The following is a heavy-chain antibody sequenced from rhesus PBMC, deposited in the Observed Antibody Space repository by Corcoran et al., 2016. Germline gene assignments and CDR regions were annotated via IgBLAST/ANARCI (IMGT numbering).Heavy chain of an antibody. D-gene: IGHD5-12*01. CDR1: GGSISDSYR. Sequence: QVQLQESGPGVVKPSETLSLTCAVSGGSISDSYRWSWIRQPPGKGLEWSGDIYGSITSTNYNPSLKGRVTISKDTSKNQFSLKLRSVTAADTAVYYWARGYSYSYYWGQGVLVTVSS. CDR2: IYGSITST. CDR3: ARGYSYSYY. V-gene: IGHV4S10*01. J-gene: IGHJ4*01.